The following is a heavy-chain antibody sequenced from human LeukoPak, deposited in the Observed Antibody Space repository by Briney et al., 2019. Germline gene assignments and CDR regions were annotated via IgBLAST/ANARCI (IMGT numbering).Heavy chain of an antibody. CDR1: GGTFSSFA. CDR3: AREDYSSSWYVGTPNWFDP. Sequence: SVKVSCKASGGTFSSFAISWVRQAPGQGLEWMGGIIPIFGTANYAQKFQGRVTITADESTSTAYMELSSLRSEDTAVYYCAREDYSSSWYVGTPNWFDPWGQGTLVTVSS. J-gene: IGHJ5*02. V-gene: IGHV1-69*13. D-gene: IGHD6-13*01. CDR2: IIPIFGTA.